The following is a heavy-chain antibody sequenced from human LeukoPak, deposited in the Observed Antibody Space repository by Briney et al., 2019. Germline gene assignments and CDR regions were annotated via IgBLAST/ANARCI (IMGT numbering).Heavy chain of an antibody. CDR3: AGDRFPTGGDYYYGMDV. J-gene: IGHJ6*02. CDR2: IIPIFGTA. CDR1: GGTFSSYA. Sequence: SVKVSCKASGGTFSSYAISWVRQAPGQGLEWMGGIIPIFGTANYAQKFQGRVTITADESTSTAYMELSSLRSEDTAVYYCAGDRFPTGGDYYYGMDVWGQGTTVTVSS. D-gene: IGHD1-1*01. V-gene: IGHV1-69*01.